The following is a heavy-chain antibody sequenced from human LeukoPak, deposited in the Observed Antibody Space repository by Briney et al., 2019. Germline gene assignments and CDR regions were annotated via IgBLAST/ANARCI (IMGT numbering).Heavy chain of an antibody. V-gene: IGHV3-30*02. CDR1: GFTFSSSW. CDR2: IWYGGSNK. J-gene: IGHJ4*02. Sequence: GGSLRLSCAASGFTFSSSWMSWVRQAPGKGLEWVAVIWYGGSNKYYADSVKGRFTISRDNSKNTLYLQMNSLRAEDTAVYYCAKDSRRYCSSTSCYSFDYWGQGTLVTVSS. D-gene: IGHD2-2*01. CDR3: AKDSRRYCSSTSCYSFDY.